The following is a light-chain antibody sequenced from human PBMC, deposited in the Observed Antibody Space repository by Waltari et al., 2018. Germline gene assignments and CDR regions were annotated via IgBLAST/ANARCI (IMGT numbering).Light chain of an antibody. CDR1: SSDVASYNL. CDR3: SSYAGRSILI. Sequence: QSALTQPASVSGSPGQSITIPCTGTSSDVASYNLVSWYQQYPGKAPRLVIYEVFKRPASVSSRFSGSKSGSTASRTISGVQAEDEATYYCSSYAGRSILIFGGGT. CDR2: EVF. J-gene: IGLJ2*01. V-gene: IGLV2-23*02.